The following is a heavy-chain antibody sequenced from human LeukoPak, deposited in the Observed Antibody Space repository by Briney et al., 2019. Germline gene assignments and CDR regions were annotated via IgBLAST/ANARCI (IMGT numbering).Heavy chain of an antibody. CDR1: GFTFNTSA. J-gene: IGHJ4*02. V-gene: IGHV3-23*01. D-gene: IGHD1-26*01. CDR2: ISGGGGST. CDR3: ATGGSGSYYTY. Sequence: PGGSLTLSCAACGFTFNTSAWNSVRQAPGKGLEWVSTISGGGGSTYYADSVKGRFTISRDNSINTLYLQMNSLRAEDTAVYYCATGGSGSYYTYWGQGTLVTVSS.